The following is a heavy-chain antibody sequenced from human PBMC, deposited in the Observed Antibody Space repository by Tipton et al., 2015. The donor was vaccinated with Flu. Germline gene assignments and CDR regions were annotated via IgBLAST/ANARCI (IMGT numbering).Heavy chain of an antibody. Sequence: QLVQSGGGVVQPGRSLRLSCAASGFTFSSYWVLWVRQAPGKGLEWVANINEDGSTTYYLGSVRGRFTISRDNARNSVFLQMNSLRVEDTALYYCAIFKNPGHWGQGTLVTVSS. J-gene: IGHJ4*02. D-gene: IGHD2/OR15-2a*01. CDR1: GFTFSSYW. CDR2: INEDGSTT. CDR3: AIFKNPGH. V-gene: IGHV3-7*01.